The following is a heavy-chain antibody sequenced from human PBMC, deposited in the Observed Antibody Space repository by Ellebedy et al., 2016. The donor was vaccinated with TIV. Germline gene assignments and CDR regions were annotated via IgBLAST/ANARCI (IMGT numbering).Heavy chain of an antibody. D-gene: IGHD2-15*01. CDR2: IYYSGST. CDR1: GGSISSYY. Sequence: MPSETLSLTCTASGGSISSYYWSWIRQPPGKGLEWIGYIYYSGSTHYNPSLKSRVTISVDTSKNQFSLKLSCVTAANTAVEYWARMPPWRGSDAFDIWGQGAMVTVSS. J-gene: IGHJ3*02. V-gene: IGHV4-59*01. CDR3: ARMPPWRGSDAFDI.